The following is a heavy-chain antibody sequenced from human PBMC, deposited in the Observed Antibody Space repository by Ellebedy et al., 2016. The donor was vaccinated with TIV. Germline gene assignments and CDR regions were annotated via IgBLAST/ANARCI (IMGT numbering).Heavy chain of an antibody. J-gene: IGHJ6*02. CDR1: GFTFSSYA. CDR2: ISYDGSNK. Sequence: GESLKISCAASGFTFSSYAMHWVRQAPGKGLEWVAVISYDGSNKYYADSVKGRFTISRDNSKNTLYLQMNSLRAEDTAVYYCARHDALGELFYYYYGMDVWGQGTTVTVSS. CDR3: ARHDALGELFYYYYGMDV. V-gene: IGHV3-30-3*01. D-gene: IGHD3-10*01.